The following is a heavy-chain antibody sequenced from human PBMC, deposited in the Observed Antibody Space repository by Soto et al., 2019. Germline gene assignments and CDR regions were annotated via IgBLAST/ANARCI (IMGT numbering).Heavy chain of an antibody. V-gene: IGHV4-34*01. Sequence: SETLSLTCAVYGGSFSGYYWSWIRQPPGKGLEWIVEINHSGSTNYNPSLKSRVTISVDTSKNQFSLKLSSVTAADTAVYYCARSGSSSWYRYYYGMDVWGQGTTVT. CDR2: INHSGST. D-gene: IGHD6-13*01. J-gene: IGHJ6*02. CDR1: GGSFSGYY. CDR3: ARSGSSSWYRYYYGMDV.